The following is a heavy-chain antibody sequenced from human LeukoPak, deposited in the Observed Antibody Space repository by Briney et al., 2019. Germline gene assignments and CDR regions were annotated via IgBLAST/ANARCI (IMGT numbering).Heavy chain of an antibody. CDR2: IIPIFGTA. CDR3: ASPRSEGYYDSSGYLGYFDY. J-gene: IGHJ4*02. CDR1: GGTFSSYA. D-gene: IGHD3-22*01. V-gene: IGHV1-69*13. Sequence: SVKVSCKASGGTFSSYAISWVRQAPGQGLEWMGGIIPIFGTASYAQKFQGRVTITADESTSTAYMELSSLRSEDTAVYYCASPRSEGYYDSSGYLGYFDYWGQGTLVTVSS.